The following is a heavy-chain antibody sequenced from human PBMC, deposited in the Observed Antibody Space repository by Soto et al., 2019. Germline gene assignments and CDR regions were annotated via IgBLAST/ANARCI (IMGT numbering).Heavy chain of an antibody. CDR3: ARHAFHSSGFTDY. D-gene: IGHD6-19*01. J-gene: IGHJ4*02. V-gene: IGHV4-30-4*01. CDR2: IYNSGST. CDR1: GGSINNNGYF. Sequence: PSETLSLTCTVSGGSINNNGYFWSWIRQPPGSGLEWIGHIYNSGSTYSNPSLKSRLTIPVDTSKNQFSLKLSSVTAADTAVYYCARHAFHSSGFTDYWGQGTLVTVSS.